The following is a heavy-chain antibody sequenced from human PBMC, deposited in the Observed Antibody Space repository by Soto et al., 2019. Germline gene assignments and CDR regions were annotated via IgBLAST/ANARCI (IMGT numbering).Heavy chain of an antibody. CDR2: IYYSGST. Sequence: SETLSLTYAVSGGSISSGDYYWSWIRQPPGKGLEWIGYIYYSGSTYYNPSPKSRVTISVDTSKNQFSLKLSSVTAADTAVYYCARAPPDYYDSSGYIPAEYFQHWGQGTLVTVSS. CDR3: ARAPPDYYDSSGYIPAEYFQH. J-gene: IGHJ1*01. D-gene: IGHD3-22*01. CDR1: GGSISSGDYY. V-gene: IGHV4-30-4*01.